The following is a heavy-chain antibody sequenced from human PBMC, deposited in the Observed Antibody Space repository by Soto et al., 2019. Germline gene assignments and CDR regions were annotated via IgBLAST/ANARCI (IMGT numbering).Heavy chain of an antibody. J-gene: IGHJ6*03. CDR2: ISGSGGST. D-gene: IGHD3-3*01. V-gene: IGHV3-23*01. CDR1: GFTFSSYA. Sequence: GGSLRLSCAASGFTFSSYAMSWVRQAPGKGLEWVSAISGSGGSTYYADSVKGRFTISRDNSKNTLYLQMNSLRAEDTAVYYCATHPKTERITIFGVDYYYYMDVWGKGTTVTVSS. CDR3: ATHPKTERITIFGVDYYYYMDV.